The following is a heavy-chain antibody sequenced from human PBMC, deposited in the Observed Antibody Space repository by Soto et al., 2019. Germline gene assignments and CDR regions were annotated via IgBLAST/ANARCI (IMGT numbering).Heavy chain of an antibody. J-gene: IGHJ6*02. CDR1: GITFSDYY. CDR3: ARELDGMDV. CDR2: ISSSGHYT. V-gene: IGHV3-11*05. Sequence: QVPLVESGGGLVQPGGSLRLSCAASGITFSDYYMSWIRQAPGKGLEWVSYISSSGHYTEHAASVRGRFTTSRDNARNSLYLQMNSLRVEDTAVYYCARELDGMDVWGQGTTVTVSS.